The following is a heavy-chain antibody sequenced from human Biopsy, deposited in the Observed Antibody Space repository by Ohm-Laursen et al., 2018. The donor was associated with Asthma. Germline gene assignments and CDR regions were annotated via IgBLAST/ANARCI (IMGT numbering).Heavy chain of an antibody. CDR2: MSYDGSIK. CDR3: ARGLDYSGRSGFDY. V-gene: IGHV3-33*05. D-gene: IGHD3-10*01. J-gene: IGHJ4*02. CDR1: GFTFSSYG. Sequence: SSLRLSCTASGFTFSSYGMDWVRQAPGKRLEWVALMSYDGSIKDYADSVKGRFTISRDNSMNTLYLHMNSLRVEDTAVYYCARGLDYSGRSGFDYWGQGTLVTVSS.